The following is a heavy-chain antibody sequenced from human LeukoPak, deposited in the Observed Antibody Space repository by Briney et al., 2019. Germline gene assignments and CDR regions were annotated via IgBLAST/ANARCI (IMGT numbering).Heavy chain of an antibody. CDR3: AKGRLLRFLEWLRDDAFDI. V-gene: IGHV3-30*18. J-gene: IGHJ3*02. CDR2: ISYDGSNK. D-gene: IGHD3-3*01. Sequence: HPGGSLRLSCAASGYTFSSYGMHWVRQAPGRGLEWVAVISYDGSNKYYADSVKGRFTISRDNSKNTLYLQMNSLRAEDTAVYYCAKGRLLRFLEWLRDDAFDIWGQGTMVTVSS. CDR1: GYTFSSYG.